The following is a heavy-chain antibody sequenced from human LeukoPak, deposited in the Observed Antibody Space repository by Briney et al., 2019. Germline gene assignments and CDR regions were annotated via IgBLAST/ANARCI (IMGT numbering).Heavy chain of an antibody. CDR2: ISGSGGST. CDR1: GFTFSSYA. CDR3: AKFWVWRDDAFDI. D-gene: IGHD3-16*01. Sequence: GGSLRLSCAASGFTFSSYAMSWVRQAPGKGLEWVSAISGSGGSTYYADSVKGRFTISRDNSKNTLYLQMNSLRAEDTAVYYRAKFWVWRDDAFDIWGQGTMVTVSS. J-gene: IGHJ3*02. V-gene: IGHV3-23*01.